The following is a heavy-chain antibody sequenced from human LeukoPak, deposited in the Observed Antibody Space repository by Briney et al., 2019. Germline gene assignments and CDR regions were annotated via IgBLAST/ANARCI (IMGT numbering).Heavy chain of an antibody. J-gene: IGHJ6*03. V-gene: IGHV4-38-2*02. D-gene: IGHD2-15*01. CDR2: IYHSGST. Sequence: SSETLSLTCTVSGYSISSGYYWGWIRQPPGKGLEWIGSIYHSGSTYYNPSLKSRVTISVDTSKNQFSLKLSSVTAADTAVYYCARRQTRYCSGGSCYSGRYYYYYMDVWGKGTTVTISS. CDR1: GYSISSGYY. CDR3: ARRQTRYCSGGSCYSGRYYYYYMDV.